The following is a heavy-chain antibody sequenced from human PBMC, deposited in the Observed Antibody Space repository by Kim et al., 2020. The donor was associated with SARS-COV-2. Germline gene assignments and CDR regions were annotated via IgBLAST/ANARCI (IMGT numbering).Heavy chain of an antibody. Sequence: YADSVKGRFTISRDNAKNTLYLQMNSLRGEDTALYYCARGILRTKGAFDIWGQGAMVTVSS. V-gene: IGHV3-74*01. CDR3: ARGILRTKGAFDI. J-gene: IGHJ3*02. D-gene: IGHD1-26*01.